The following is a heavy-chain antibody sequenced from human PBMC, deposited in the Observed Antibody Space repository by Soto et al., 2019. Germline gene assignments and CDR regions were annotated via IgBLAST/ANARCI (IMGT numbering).Heavy chain of an antibody. D-gene: IGHD3-3*01. J-gene: IGHJ6*03. CDR3: ARDRRYDDFWSGYYPPYYMDV. CDR1: GYTFTSYY. V-gene: IGHV1-46*03. CDR2: INPSGGST. Sequence: ASVKVSCKASGYTFTSYYMHWVRQAPGQGLEWMGIINPSGGSTSYAQKFQGRVTMTRDTSTSTVYMELSSLRSEDTAVYYCARDRRYDDFWSGYYPPYYMDVWGKGTTVTVSS.